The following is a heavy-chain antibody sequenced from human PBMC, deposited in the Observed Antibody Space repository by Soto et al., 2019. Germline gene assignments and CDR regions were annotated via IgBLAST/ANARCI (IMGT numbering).Heavy chain of an antibody. V-gene: IGHV1-2*02. Sequence: PSVKVSCKASGYRVTDYYMHGVRQAPGQGLEWMGWINPYSGVANYSRNFQGRVTMTSDTPITTAYMELSSLRSDDTAVYYCAKDGTARGPTPFDPWGQGTLVTVSS. CDR3: AKDGTARGPTPFDP. J-gene: IGHJ5*02. D-gene: IGHD3-10*01. CDR1: GYRVTDYY. CDR2: INPYSGVA.